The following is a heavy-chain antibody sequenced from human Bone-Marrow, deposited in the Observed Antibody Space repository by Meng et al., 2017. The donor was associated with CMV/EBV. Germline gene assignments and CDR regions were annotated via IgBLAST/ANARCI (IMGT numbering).Heavy chain of an antibody. D-gene: IGHD5-18*01. CDR1: GGSFSGYY. V-gene: IGHV4-34*01. Sequence: GSLSLSCAVYGGSFSGYYWSWIRQPPGKGLEWIGEINHSGSTNYNPSLKSRVTISVDTSKTQFSLKLSSVTAADTAVYYCARETLFDTAMVPSFDFRGQGTLVTVSS. CDR2: INHSGST. CDR3: ARETLFDTAMVPSFDF. J-gene: IGHJ4*02.